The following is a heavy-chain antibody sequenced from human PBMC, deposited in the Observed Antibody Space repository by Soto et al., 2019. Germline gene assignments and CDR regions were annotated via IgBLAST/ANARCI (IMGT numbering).Heavy chain of an antibody. CDR3: VKDESINWYSGHFRH. V-gene: IGHV3-9*01. CDR2: INWNSGSI. Sequence: EVQLVESGGGLVQPGRSLRLSCAASGFTFDDYAMHWVRQVPGKGLEWVSGINWNSGSIGYGDSVKGRFAISSDNAKNSLHLQKNTLSAEDTAFYYCVKDESINWYSGHFRHWGQGTLVTVSS. J-gene: IGHJ1*01. D-gene: IGHD6-13*01. CDR1: GFTFDDYA.